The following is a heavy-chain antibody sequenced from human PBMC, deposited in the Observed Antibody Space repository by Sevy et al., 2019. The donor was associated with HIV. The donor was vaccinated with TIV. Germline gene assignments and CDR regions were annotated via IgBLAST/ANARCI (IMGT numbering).Heavy chain of an antibody. CDR1: GYSFTSYW. D-gene: IGHD3-22*01. J-gene: IGHJ6*02. CDR2: IYPGDSDT. V-gene: IGHV5-51*01. Sequence: GESLKISCKGSGYSFTSYWIGWVRQMPGKGLEWMGIIYPGDSDTRYSPSFQGQVTISAEKSISTAYQQWSSMKASDIAMYYCARHGDYYDSSGYYYKTNYYYYGMDVWGQGTTVTVSS. CDR3: ARHGDYYDSSGYYYKTNYYYYGMDV.